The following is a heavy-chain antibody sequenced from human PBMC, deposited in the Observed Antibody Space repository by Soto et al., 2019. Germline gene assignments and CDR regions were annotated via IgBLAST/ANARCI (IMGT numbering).Heavy chain of an antibody. V-gene: IGHV3-53*01. CDR3: ATHPGGGGY. CDR1: GFTVSNNY. CDR2: IYSGGYT. D-gene: IGHD3-10*01. Sequence: EVQLVESGGGLIQPGGSLRLSCAVSGFTVSNNYMSWVRQAPGKGLEGVSVIYSGGYTAYGDSVKGRFTISRDNSKNTFYLKKKRRRAADRAVCCCATHPGGGGYWGQGTLVTVSS. J-gene: IGHJ4*02.